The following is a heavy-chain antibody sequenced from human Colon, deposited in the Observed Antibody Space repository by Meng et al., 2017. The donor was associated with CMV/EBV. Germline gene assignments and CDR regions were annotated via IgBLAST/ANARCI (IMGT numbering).Heavy chain of an antibody. CDR2: INDSGST. Sequence: SETLSLTCAVYDGSFTAYFWTWIRQSPGKGLEWIRQINDSGSTNYNSSLKSRVTMSVDASKNQFSLRLHSVTAADTGVYYCVRGHPTYGLLRLDYWGQGTLVTVSS. J-gene: IGHJ4*02. CDR3: VRGHPTYGLLRLDY. CDR1: DGSFTAYF. V-gene: IGHV4-34*01. D-gene: IGHD4-17*01.